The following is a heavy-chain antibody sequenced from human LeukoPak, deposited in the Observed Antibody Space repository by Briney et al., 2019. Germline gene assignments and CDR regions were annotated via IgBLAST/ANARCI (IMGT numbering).Heavy chain of an antibody. V-gene: IGHV3-23*01. CDR2: ISGSGGTT. CDR1: GFTFSSYA. Sequence: GGSLTLSCAASGFTFSSYAMGWARHAPGRGSEWVSSISGSGGTTFYAACVEGRFTISRDNSKNKLYLQVNSLRVEDTAVYYCAKESPQFDYWGQGTMVTVSS. CDR3: AKESPQFDY. J-gene: IGHJ4*02.